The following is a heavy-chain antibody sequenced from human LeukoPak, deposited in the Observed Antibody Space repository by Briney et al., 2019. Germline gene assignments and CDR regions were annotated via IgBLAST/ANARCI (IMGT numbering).Heavy chain of an antibody. Sequence: GGSLRLSCAASGFTFSSYSMNWVRQAPGKGLEWVSSISSSSSYIYYADSVKGRFTISRDNAKNSLYLQMNSLRAEDTAVYYCGSFPDYGDYEVGAFDIWGQGTMVTVSS. CDR2: ISSSSSYI. J-gene: IGHJ3*02. CDR3: GSFPDYGDYEVGAFDI. V-gene: IGHV3-21*01. D-gene: IGHD4-17*01. CDR1: GFTFSSYS.